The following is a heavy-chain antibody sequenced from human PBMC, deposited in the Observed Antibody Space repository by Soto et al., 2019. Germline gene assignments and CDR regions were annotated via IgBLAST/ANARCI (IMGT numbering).Heavy chain of an antibody. V-gene: IGHV3-23*01. CDR3: AKVSTVTSYYYYYGMDV. D-gene: IGHD4-17*01. J-gene: IGHJ6*02. CDR1: GFTFSSYA. Sequence: GGSLRLSCAASGFTFSSYAMSWVRQAPGKGLEWVSAISGSGGSTYYADSVKGRFTISRDNSKNTLYLQMNSLRAEDTAVYYCAKVSTVTSYYYYYGMDVWGRGTTVTVSS. CDR2: ISGSGGST.